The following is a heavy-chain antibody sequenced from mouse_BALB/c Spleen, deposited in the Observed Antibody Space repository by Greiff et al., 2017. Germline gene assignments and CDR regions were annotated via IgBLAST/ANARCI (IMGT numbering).Heavy chain of an antibody. CDR3: TRGGLLRDWYFDV. V-gene: IGHV1-5*01. Sequence: VQLQQSGTVLARPGASVKMSCKASGYSFTSYWMHWVKQRPGQGLEWIGAIYPGNSDTSYNQKFKGKAKLTAVTSASTAYMELSSLTNEDSAVYCCTRGGLLRDWYFDVWGAGTTVTVSS. D-gene: IGHD1-1*01. CDR1: GYSFTSYW. CDR2: IYPGNSDT. J-gene: IGHJ1*01.